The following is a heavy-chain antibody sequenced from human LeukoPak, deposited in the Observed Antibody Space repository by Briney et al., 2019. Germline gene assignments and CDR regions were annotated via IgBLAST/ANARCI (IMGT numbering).Heavy chain of an antibody. Sequence: GASVKVSCKASGYTFTSYGISWVRQAPGQGLEWMGWISPYNGNTNYAQNLQGRVTMTTDTSTNTAYMELSSLRSDDTAVYYCARAAMDYYYYYYMDVWGKGTTVTVSS. D-gene: IGHD5-18*01. CDR3: ARAAMDYYYYYYMDV. J-gene: IGHJ6*03. CDR1: GYTFTSYG. CDR2: ISPYNGNT. V-gene: IGHV1-18*01.